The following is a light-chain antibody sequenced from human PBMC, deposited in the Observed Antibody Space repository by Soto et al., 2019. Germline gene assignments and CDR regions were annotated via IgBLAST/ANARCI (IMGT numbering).Light chain of an antibody. CDR3: QQRNDWPLT. CDR1: QSVSSSY. V-gene: IGKV3D-20*02. CDR2: DAS. Sequence: EIVLTQSPGTLSLSPGERATLSCRASQSVSSSYLAWYQQKPGQAPSLLIYDASYRATGIPARFSGSGSGTDFTLTISSLEPEDFAVYYCQQRNDWPLTFGQGTRLEIK. J-gene: IGKJ5*01.